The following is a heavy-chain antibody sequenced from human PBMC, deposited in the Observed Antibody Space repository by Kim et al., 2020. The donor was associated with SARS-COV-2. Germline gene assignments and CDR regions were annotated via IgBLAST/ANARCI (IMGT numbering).Heavy chain of an antibody. Sequence: SETLSLTCTVSGGSISSGGYYWSWIRQHPGKGLEWIGYIYYSGSTYYNPSLKSRVTISVDTSKNQFSLKLSSVTAADTAVYYCARDMGRQHPYYYYGMDVWGQGTSVTVSS. J-gene: IGHJ6*02. D-gene: IGHD5-18*01. V-gene: IGHV4-31*03. CDR2: IYYSGST. CDR3: ARDMGRQHPYYYYGMDV. CDR1: GGSISSGGYY.